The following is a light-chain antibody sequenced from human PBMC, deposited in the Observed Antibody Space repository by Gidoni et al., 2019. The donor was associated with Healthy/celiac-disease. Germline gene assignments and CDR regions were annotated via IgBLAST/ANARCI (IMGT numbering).Light chain of an antibody. CDR3: QQRSNWPLT. CDR2: DAS. J-gene: IGKJ4*01. CDR1: QSVSSY. Sequence: ELVFTQSPATLSLSPGERATLSCRASQSVSSYLAWYQQKPGQAPRLLIYDASNRATGIPARFSGRGSGTDFTLTISSLEPEDFAVYYCQQRSNWPLTFGGGTKVEIK. V-gene: IGKV3-11*01.